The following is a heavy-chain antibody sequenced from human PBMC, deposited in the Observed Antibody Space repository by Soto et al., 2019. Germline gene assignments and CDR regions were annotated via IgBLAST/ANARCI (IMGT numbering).Heavy chain of an antibody. CDR2: IIPIFGTA. CDR1: GGTFSSDA. D-gene: IGHD3-22*01. V-gene: IGHV1-69*13. J-gene: IGHJ3*02. Sequence: SLKVSCKTAGGTFSSDAISWVRQAPGQGLEWMGGIIPIFGTANYAQKFQGRVTITADESTSTAYMELSSLRSEDTAVYYCARVPPHYYDSSGYYYERIDAFDIWGQGTMVTVSS. CDR3: ARVPPHYYDSSGYYYERIDAFDI.